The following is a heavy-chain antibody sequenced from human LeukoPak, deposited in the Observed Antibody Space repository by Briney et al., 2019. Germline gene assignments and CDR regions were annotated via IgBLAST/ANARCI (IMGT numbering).Heavy chain of an antibody. CDR3: ARAGDTAMVLFYWFDP. D-gene: IGHD5-18*01. CDR1: GFTFSSYS. J-gene: IGHJ5*02. V-gene: IGHV3-21*01. Sequence: GGSLRLSCAASGFTFSSYSMNWVRQAPGKGLEWVSSISSSSSYIYYADSVKGRFTISRDNAKNSLYLQMNSLRAEDTAVYYCARAGDTAMVLFYWFDPWGQGTLVTVSS. CDR2: ISSSSSYI.